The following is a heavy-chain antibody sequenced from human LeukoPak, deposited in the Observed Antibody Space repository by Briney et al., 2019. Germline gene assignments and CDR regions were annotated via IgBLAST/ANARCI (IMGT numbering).Heavy chain of an antibody. D-gene: IGHD5-24*01. Sequence: PGGSLRLSCAASGFTFSSYAMSWVRQAPGKGLEWVSAISGSGGSTYYADSVKGRFTISRDNAKNSLYLQMNSLRAEDTAVYYCARDMNGGWLQFDAFDIWGQGTMVTVSS. CDR3: ARDMNGGWLQFDAFDI. J-gene: IGHJ3*02. CDR1: GFTFSSYA. CDR2: ISGSGGST. V-gene: IGHV3-23*01.